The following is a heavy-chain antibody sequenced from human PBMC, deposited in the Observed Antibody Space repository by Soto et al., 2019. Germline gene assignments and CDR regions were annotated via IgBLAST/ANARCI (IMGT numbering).Heavy chain of an antibody. D-gene: IGHD2-15*01. J-gene: IGHJ4*02. CDR3: ARGRFVVD. CDR1: GFTFSSFE. V-gene: IGHV3-48*03. Sequence: EVQLVESGGCLVQPGGSLRLSCAASGFTFSSFEMTWVRQAPGKGLEFVSYISSSSRTIFYADSVKGRFTISRDNAKNSLYLQMSSLRVEDTSVYYFARGRFVVDWGQGALVTVSS. CDR2: ISSSSRTI.